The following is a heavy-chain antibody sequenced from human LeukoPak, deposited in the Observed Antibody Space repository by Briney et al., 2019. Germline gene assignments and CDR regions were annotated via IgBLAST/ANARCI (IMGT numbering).Heavy chain of an antibody. CDR2: ISSSSTI. D-gene: IGHD3-22*01. V-gene: IGHV3-48*04. CDR3: ARVEVGDYYDSSGYSLFDY. Sequence: GGSLRLSCAASGFTFSSYSMNWVRQAPGKGLEWVSYISSSSTIYYADSVKGRFTISRDNAKNSLYLQMNSLRAEDTAVYYCARVEVGDYYDSSGYSLFDYWGQGTLVTVSS. CDR1: GFTFSSYS. J-gene: IGHJ4*02.